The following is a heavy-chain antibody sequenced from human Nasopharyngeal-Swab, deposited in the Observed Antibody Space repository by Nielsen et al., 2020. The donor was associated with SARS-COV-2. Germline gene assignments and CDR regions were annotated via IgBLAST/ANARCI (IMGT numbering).Heavy chain of an antibody. CDR1: GFRDYS. J-gene: IGHJ3*02. CDR3: AREVPYSGHDDAFDI. CDR2: ISTTTATI. Sequence: GGSLRLSCVDSGFRDYSMNWVRQAPGKGLERISYISTTTATIYYADSVKGRFTISRDNAKNSLYLQMNSLRAEDTAVYYCAREVPYSGHDDAFDIWGQGTMVTVSA. D-gene: IGHD5-12*01. V-gene: IGHV3-48*04.